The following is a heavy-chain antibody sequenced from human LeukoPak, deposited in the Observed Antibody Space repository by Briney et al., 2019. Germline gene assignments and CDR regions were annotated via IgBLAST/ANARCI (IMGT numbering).Heavy chain of an antibody. J-gene: IGHJ4*02. D-gene: IGHD3-10*01. CDR2: IYYSGST. V-gene: IGHV4-30-4*01. Sequence: ASETLSLTCTVSGGSISSGDYYWSWIRQPPGKGLEWIGYIYYSGSTYYNPSLKSRVTISVDTPKNQFSLKLSSVTAADTAVYYCARTVYGSGSYSDYWGQGTLVTVSS. CDR1: GGSISSGDYY. CDR3: ARTVYGSGSYSDY.